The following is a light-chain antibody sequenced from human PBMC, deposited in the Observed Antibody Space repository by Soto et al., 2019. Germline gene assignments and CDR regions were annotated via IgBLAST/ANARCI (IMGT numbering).Light chain of an antibody. J-gene: IGLJ2*01. CDR2: EVY. CDR3: SSYAGSNNLVV. CDR1: GSDVGAYNF. Sequence: QSALTQPPSASWSPGQSVTISCTGTGSDVGAYNFVSWYQHHPGKAPQALIYEVYKRPSGVPDRFSGSKSGNTASLTVSGLQTEDEADYYCSSYAGSNNLVVFGGGTKVTV. V-gene: IGLV2-8*01.